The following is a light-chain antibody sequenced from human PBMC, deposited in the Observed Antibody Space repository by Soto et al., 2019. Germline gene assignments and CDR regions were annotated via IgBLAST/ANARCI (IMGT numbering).Light chain of an antibody. CDR3: QQYNTWPRT. J-gene: IGKJ1*01. Sequence: EIVMTHSPATLSVSPGERATLSCKASQSVSSNLAWYQQKPGQAPRLLIYDASTRATGIPARFSGSGSWTEFTLTIGSLQSEDFAVYYCQQYNTWPRTFGQGTKV. CDR2: DAS. V-gene: IGKV3-15*01. CDR1: QSVSSN.